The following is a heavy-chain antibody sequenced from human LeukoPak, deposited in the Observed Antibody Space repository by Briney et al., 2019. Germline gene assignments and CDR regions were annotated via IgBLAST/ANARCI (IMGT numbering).Heavy chain of an antibody. D-gene: IGHD1-26*01. V-gene: IGHV4-30-4*01. CDR1: GGSISSGDYY. CDR3: ARVLRWELLPKAFDI. CDR2: IYYSGST. Sequence: PSETLSLTCTVSGGSISSGDYYWSWIRQPPGKGLEWIGYIYYSGSTYYNPSLKSRVTISVDTSKNQFSLKLSSVTAADTAVYYCARVLRWELLPKAFDIWGQGTMVTVSS. J-gene: IGHJ3*02.